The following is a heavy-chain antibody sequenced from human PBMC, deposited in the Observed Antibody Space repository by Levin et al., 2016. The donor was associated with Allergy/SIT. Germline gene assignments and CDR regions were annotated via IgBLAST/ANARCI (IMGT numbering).Heavy chain of an antibody. D-gene: IGHD2-8*02. V-gene: IGHV3-30-3*01. J-gene: IGHJ6*02. CDR2: ISYDGINK. CDR1: GFTFSLYS. Sequence: GGSLRLSCAASGFTFSLYSIHWVRQAPGKGLEWVAFISYDGINKYYADSVKGRFTISRDNSKNSLYLQMNSLRHEDTAVYYCSKDILVVMSTRSPNYYSMDVWGQGTTVAVSS. CDR3: SKDILVVMSTRSPNYYSMDV.